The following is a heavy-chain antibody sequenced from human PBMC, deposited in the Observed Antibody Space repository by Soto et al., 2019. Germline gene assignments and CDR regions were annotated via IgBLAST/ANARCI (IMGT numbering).Heavy chain of an antibody. V-gene: IGHV4-4*02. J-gene: IGHJ4*02. Sequence: PAETLSLTCAVSGGAISSSNCLMLFRQPPGEVLEWIGEIYHSGSTNYNPSLKSRVTISVDKSKNQFSLKLSSVTAADTAVYYCAREPDYYDSSGYTYYFDYWGQGTLVTVSS. D-gene: IGHD3-22*01. CDR3: AREPDYYDSSGYTYYFDY. CDR1: GGAISSSNC. CDR2: IYHSGST.